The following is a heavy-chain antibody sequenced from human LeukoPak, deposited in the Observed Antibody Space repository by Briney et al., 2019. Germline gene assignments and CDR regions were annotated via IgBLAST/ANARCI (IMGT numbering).Heavy chain of an antibody. CDR3: ARGGGYDTYRHDY. D-gene: IGHD5-12*01. CDR2: MNPNSGNT. J-gene: IGHJ4*02. Sequence: ASVKVSCKASGYTFASCDINWVRQATGQGLEWMGWMNPNSGNTGYAQKFQGRVTMTRDTSTSTVYMELSSLRSEDTAVYYCARGGGYDTYRHDYWGQGTLVTVSS. CDR1: GYTFASCD. V-gene: IGHV1-8*01.